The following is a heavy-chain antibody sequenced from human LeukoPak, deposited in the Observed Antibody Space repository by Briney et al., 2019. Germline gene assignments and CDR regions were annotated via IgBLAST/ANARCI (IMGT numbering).Heavy chain of an antibody. CDR2: IWYDGSNK. Sequence: PGGSLRLSCAASGFTFSSYGMHWVRQAPGKGLEWVAVIWYDGSNKYYADSVKGRFTISRDNSKNTLYLQMNSLRAEDTAVYYCARVGGMLTINNEAFDIWGQGTVVTVS. CDR3: ARVGGMLTINNEAFDI. V-gene: IGHV3-33*01. CDR1: GFTFSSYG. D-gene: IGHD3-16*01. J-gene: IGHJ3*02.